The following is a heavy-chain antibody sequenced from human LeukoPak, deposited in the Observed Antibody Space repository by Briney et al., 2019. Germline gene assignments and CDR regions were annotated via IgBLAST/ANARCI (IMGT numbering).Heavy chain of an antibody. D-gene: IGHD2-2*02. CDR2: IRSRIYGGTR. V-gene: IGHV3-49*04. CDR1: GFAFGDYA. J-gene: IGHJ6*03. Sequence: GGSLRLSCKASGFAFGDYAVNWVRQTPGQGLEWVGLIRSRIYGGTRDYAASVQGRFSISRDDSNSIAYLQLNSLESEDTGIYFRARVETSPRRLYIYYMDVWGKGTTVTVS. CDR3: ARVETSPRRLYIYYMDV.